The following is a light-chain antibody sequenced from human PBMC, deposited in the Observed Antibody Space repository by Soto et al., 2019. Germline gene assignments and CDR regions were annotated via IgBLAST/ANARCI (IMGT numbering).Light chain of an antibody. J-gene: IGLJ3*02. V-gene: IGLV2-23*02. CDR2: EVD. CDR3: CSYASTITWV. Sequence: QSVLTQPASVSGSPGQSITISCTGTSSDVGTYNLVSWYQQHPGKAPKLLISEVDKRPSGVPNRFSGSKSGNRASLTISGLQAEDEADYYCCSYASTITWVFGGGTKVTVL. CDR1: SSDVGTYNL.